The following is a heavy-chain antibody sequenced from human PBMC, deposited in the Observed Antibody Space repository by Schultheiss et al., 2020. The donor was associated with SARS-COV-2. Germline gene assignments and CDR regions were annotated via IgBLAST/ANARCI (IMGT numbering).Heavy chain of an antibody. CDR3: ASHAYDFWSGYAYRFVFQH. V-gene: IGHV4-39*07. CDR2: INHSGST. Sequence: SETLSLTCTVSGGSISSGGYYWSWIRQPPGKGLEWIGEINHSGSTNYNPSLKSRVTISVDTSKNQFSLKLSSVTAADTAVYYCASHAYDFWSGYAYRFVFQHWGQGTLVTVSS. CDR1: GGSISSGGYY. D-gene: IGHD3-3*01. J-gene: IGHJ1*01.